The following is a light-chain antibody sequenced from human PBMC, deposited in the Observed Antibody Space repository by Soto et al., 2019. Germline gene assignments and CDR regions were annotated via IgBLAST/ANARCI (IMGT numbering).Light chain of an antibody. CDR1: SSDVGGYNY. CDR3: SSYTRSSTVV. Sequence: QSALTQPASVSGSPGQSISISCTGTSSDVGGYNYVSWYQQHPGKAPKLMIYDVTNRPSGISSRCSGSKSANTAPLTISGLQDEDEADYYCSSYTRSSTVVFGGGTKLTVL. CDR2: DVT. J-gene: IGLJ2*01. V-gene: IGLV2-14*01.